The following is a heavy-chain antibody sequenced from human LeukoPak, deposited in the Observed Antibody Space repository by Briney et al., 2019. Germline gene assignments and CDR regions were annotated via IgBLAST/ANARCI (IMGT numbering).Heavy chain of an antibody. CDR3: ARAPYDSSGYYYYFDY. CDR1: GGSISSGGYY. D-gene: IGHD3-22*01. J-gene: IGHJ4*02. Sequence: SETLSLTCTVSGGSISSGGYYWIWIRQHPGKGLEWIGYIYYSGSTYYNPSLKSRVTISVDTSKNQFSLKLSSVTAADTAVYYCARAPYDSSGYYYYFDYWGQGTLVTVSS. CDR2: IYYSGST. V-gene: IGHV4-31*03.